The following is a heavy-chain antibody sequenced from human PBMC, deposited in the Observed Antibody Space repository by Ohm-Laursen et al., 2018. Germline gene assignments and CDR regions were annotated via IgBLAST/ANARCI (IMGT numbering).Heavy chain of an antibody. CDR3: ATTTMDTSGWFGNYFDS. V-gene: IGHV4-59*08. CDR2: IDYRGST. CDR1: SGSISSYY. D-gene: IGHD6-19*01. J-gene: IGHJ4*02. Sequence: SETLSLTCTVSSGSISSYYWSWIRQPPGKGLEWIGYIDYRGSTKYNPSLGSRVTMSIDTSRNQFSLKLSSVTAADTAVYYCATTTMDTSGWFGNYFDSWGQGTLVTVSA.